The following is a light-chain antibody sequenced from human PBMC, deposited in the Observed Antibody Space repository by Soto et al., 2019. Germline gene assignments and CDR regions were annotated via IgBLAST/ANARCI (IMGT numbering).Light chain of an antibody. CDR1: QGISSY. Sequence: IRMTQSPSSFSASTGDRVTITCRASQGISSYLAWYQQKPGKAPKLLIYAASTLQSGVPSRFSGSGSGTDFTLTISSLQPDDFATYYCQQYNSYSGTFGQGTKVDIK. J-gene: IGKJ1*01. CDR2: AAS. CDR3: QQYNSYSGT. V-gene: IGKV1-8*01.